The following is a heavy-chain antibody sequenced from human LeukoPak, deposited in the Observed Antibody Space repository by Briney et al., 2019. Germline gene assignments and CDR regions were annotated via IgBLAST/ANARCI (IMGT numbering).Heavy chain of an antibody. CDR1: GFIFSSYE. D-gene: IGHD3-22*01. V-gene: IGHV3-48*03. CDR3: AREGLYSDRALDY. Sequence: QPGGSLRLSCAASGFIFSSYEMDWVRQAPGKGLEWISYINRGGSSIYYADSVKGRFSVSRDNAKNSLHLLMNSLRAEDTAVYFCAREGLYSDRALDYWGQGTLVTVSS. CDR2: INRGGSSI. J-gene: IGHJ4*02.